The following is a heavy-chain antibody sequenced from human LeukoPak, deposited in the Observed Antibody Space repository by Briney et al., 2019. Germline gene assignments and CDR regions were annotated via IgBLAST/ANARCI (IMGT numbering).Heavy chain of an antibody. CDR3: ARGLGVRGVTNWFDP. CDR1: GGSISSGDYY. CDR2: IYYSGST. J-gene: IGHJ5*02. Sequence: KPSETLSLTCTVSGGSISSGDYYWSWIRQPPGKGLEWIGYIYYSGSTYYNPSLKSRVTISVDTSKNQFSLKLSSVTAADTAVYYCARGLGVRGVTNWFDPWGQGTLVTVSS. V-gene: IGHV4-30-4*01. D-gene: IGHD3-10*01.